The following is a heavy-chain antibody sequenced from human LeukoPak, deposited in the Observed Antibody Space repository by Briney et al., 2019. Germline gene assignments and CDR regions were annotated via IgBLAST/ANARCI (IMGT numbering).Heavy chain of an antibody. Sequence: GGSLRLSCATSGFTFSTSWMHWVRQAPGKGLVWVSRINTDGNTRDYADSVKGRFTISRDNAKNTLYLQMNSLRADDTAVYYCVRDMVYYDKAWGQGTLVTVSS. CDR1: GFTFSTSW. D-gene: IGHD3-22*01. V-gene: IGHV3-74*01. CDR3: VRDMVYYDKA. J-gene: IGHJ5*02. CDR2: INTDGNTR.